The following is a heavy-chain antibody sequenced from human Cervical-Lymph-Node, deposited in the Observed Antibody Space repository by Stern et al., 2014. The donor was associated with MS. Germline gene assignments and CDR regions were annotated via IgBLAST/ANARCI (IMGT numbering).Heavy chain of an antibody. CDR1: GYTFTSYG. CDR2: ISAYNGNT. V-gene: IGHV1-18*01. J-gene: IGHJ6*02. Sequence: VQLVESGAEVKKPGASVKVSCKASGYTFTSYGIYWVRQAPGQGLEWMGWISAYNGNTNYAQKLQGRVTMTTDTTTSTAYMELRSLRSDGTAVYYWARGAPHYGMDVWGQGTTVTVSS. CDR3: ARGAPHYGMDV.